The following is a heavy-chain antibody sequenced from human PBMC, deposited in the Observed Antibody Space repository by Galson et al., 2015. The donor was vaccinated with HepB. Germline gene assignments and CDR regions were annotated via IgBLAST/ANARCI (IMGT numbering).Heavy chain of an antibody. D-gene: IGHD4-23*01. Sequence: SVKVSCKASGGTFSSYAISWVRQAPGQGLEWMGGIIPIFGTANYAQKFQGRVTITADESTSTAYMELSSLRSEDTAVYYCATRGNPFYYYYYGMDVWGQGTTVTVSS. V-gene: IGHV1-69*13. J-gene: IGHJ6*02. CDR2: IIPIFGTA. CDR1: GGTFSSYA. CDR3: ATRGNPFYYYYYGMDV.